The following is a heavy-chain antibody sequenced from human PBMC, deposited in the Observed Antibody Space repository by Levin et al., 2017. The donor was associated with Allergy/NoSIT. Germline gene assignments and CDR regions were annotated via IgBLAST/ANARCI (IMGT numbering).Heavy chain of an antibody. D-gene: IGHD1-26*01. CDR1: GGSISSYY. CDR2: IYYSGST. V-gene: IGHV4-59*01. Sequence: SETLSLTCTVSGGSISSYYWSWIRQPPGKGLEWIGYIYYSGSTNYNPSLKSRVTISVDTSKNQFSLKLSSVTAADTAVYYCGRARWELRAGESARAEYFQHWGQGTLVTVSS. J-gene: IGHJ1*01. CDR3: GRARWELRAGESARAEYFQH.